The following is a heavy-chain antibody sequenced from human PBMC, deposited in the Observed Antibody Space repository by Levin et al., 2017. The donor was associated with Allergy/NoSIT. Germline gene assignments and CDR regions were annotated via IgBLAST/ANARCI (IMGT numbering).Heavy chain of an antibody. CDR2: ISGSGGGI. CDR1: GFTFSPHA. CDR3: AKAYTYGLCDY. J-gene: IGHJ4*02. Sequence: EASVKVSCAASGFTFSPHAMSWVRQTPGKRLEWVAVISGSGGGIYYRDSVKGRFTISRDNSKNTVYLQMNSLRAEDTAIYYCAKAYTYGLCDYWGQGTVVTVSS. D-gene: IGHD5-18*01. V-gene: IGHV3-23*01.